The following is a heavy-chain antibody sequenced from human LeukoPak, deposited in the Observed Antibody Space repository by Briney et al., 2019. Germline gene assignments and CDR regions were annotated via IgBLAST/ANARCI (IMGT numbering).Heavy chain of an antibody. V-gene: IGHV3-21*01. CDR2: ISSSSSYI. D-gene: IGHD6-19*01. CDR1: GFTFSSYS. CDR3: ARDLGGDSSGWYLVGPGWKEQRYYGMDV. Sequence: GGSLRLSCAASGFTFSSYSMNWVRQAPGKGLEWVSSISSSSSYIYYADSVKGRFTISRDNAKNSLYLQMNSLRAEDTAVYYCARDLGGDSSGWYLVGPGWKEQRYYGMDVWGQGTTVTVSS. J-gene: IGHJ6*02.